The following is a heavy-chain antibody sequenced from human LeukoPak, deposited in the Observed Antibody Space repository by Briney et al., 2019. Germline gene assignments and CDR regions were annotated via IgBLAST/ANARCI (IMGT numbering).Heavy chain of an antibody. CDR3: ARSYGSANYALDY. D-gene: IGHD3-10*01. V-gene: IGHV3-30-3*01. CDR2: ISYDGSNT. Sequence: GGSLRLSCTASGSTFFTYSMHWVRQAPGKGLEWVALISYDGSNTYHADSVKGRFTISRDDSKNTLYLQMNNLRPEDTAVYYCARSYGSANYALDYWGQGTLVTVSS. J-gene: IGHJ4*02. CDR1: GSTFFTYS.